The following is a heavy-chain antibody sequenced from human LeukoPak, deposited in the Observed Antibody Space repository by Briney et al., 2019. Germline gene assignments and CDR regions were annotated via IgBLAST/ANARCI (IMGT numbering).Heavy chain of an antibody. CDR2: IKSKTDGGTT. D-gene: IGHD6-13*01. Sequence: GGSLRLSCAASGFTFSNAWMSWVRQAPGKGPEWVGRIKSKTDGGTTDYAAPVKGRFAISRDDSKNTLYLQMNSLKTEDTAVYYCTTLYSSSWTLRGVWGQGTLVTVSS. V-gene: IGHV3-15*01. CDR1: GFTFSNAW. CDR3: TTLYSSSWTLRGV. J-gene: IGHJ4*02.